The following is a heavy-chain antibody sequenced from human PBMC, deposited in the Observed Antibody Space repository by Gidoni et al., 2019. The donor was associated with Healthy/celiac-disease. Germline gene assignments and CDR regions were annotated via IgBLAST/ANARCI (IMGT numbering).Heavy chain of an antibody. D-gene: IGHD3-22*01. CDR3: AKGSPYYYDSSGYYYQYAFEY. V-gene: IGHV3-9*01. CDR2: ISWNSGSI. Sequence: EVQLVESGGGLVQPGRSLRLSCAASGFTFADYASHWGRQAPGKGLEGVSGISWNSGSIGYADSVKGRFTISRDNAKNSLYLQMNSLRAEDTALYYCAKGSPYYYDSSGYYYQYAFEYWGQGTLVTVSS. J-gene: IGHJ4*02. CDR1: GFTFADYA.